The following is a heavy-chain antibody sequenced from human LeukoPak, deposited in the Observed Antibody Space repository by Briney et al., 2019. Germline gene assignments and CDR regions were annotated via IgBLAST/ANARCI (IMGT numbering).Heavy chain of an antibody. CDR2: IYYSGST. Sequence: SETLSLTCTVSGGAISKNSYYWGWIRQPPGKGLEWIGYIYYSGSTNYNPSLKSRVTISVDTSKNQFSLKLSSVTAADTAVYYCARHPYGRAAFDIWGQGTMVTVSS. CDR1: GGAISKNSYY. J-gene: IGHJ3*02. D-gene: IGHD3-16*01. CDR3: ARHPYGRAAFDI. V-gene: IGHV4-61*05.